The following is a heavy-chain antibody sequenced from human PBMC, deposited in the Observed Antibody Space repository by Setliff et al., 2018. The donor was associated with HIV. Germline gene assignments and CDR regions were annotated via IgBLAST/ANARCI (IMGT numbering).Heavy chain of an antibody. D-gene: IGHD3-3*01. CDR1: GFTVSGYW. Sequence: GVLRLSCAASGFTVSGYWMSWVRQAPGKGLEWVANIKQDGSERYYVDSVKGRFTISRDNTNNSLYLHMNSLRAEDTAVYYCARAAAYFNFWTGYHPHAFDIWGQGTMVTVSS. CDR2: IKQDGSER. J-gene: IGHJ3*02. V-gene: IGHV3-7*01. CDR3: ARAAAYFNFWTGYHPHAFDI.